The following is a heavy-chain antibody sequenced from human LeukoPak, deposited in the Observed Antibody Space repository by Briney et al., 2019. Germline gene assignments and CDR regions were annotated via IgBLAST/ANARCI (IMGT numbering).Heavy chain of an antibody. CDR3: ARYKFHNYFDP. Sequence: SETLSLTCSVSGDSVSSSPYYWGWIRQPPGKGLEWIGNTFSTSTLYNASLRSRVTILADTSKNQFSLKLTSATAADTAIYYCARYKFHNYFDPWGQGTLVVVSS. CDR2: TFSTST. J-gene: IGHJ5*02. V-gene: IGHV4-61*01. D-gene: IGHD5-24*01. CDR1: GDSVSSSPYY.